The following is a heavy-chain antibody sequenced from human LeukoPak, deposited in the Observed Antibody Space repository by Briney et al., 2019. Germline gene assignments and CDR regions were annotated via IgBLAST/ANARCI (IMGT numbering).Heavy chain of an antibody. Sequence: PSEALSLTCTVSGGSISSGGYYWSWIRQHPGMGLEWIGYIYYSGSTYYNPSLKSRVTISVDTSKNQFSLKLSSVTAADTAVYYCARDKRGYCSGGSCYGGYYGMDVWGQGTTVTVSS. CDR3: ARDKRGYCSGGSCYGGYYGMDV. D-gene: IGHD2-15*01. J-gene: IGHJ6*02. V-gene: IGHV4-31*03. CDR1: GGSISSGGYY. CDR2: IYYSGST.